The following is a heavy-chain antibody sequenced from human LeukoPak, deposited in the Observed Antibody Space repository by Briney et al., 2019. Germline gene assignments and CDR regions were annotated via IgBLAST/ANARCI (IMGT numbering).Heavy chain of an antibody. CDR2: ISSNGGST. CDR3: ARERYCSGGSCRLLDAFDI. Sequence: QAGGSLRLSCAASGFTFSSYAMHWVRQAPGKGLEYVSAISSNGGSTYYANSVKGRFTISRDNSKNTLYLQMGSLRAEDMAVYYCARERYCSGGSCRLLDAFDIWGQGTMVTVSS. D-gene: IGHD2-15*01. J-gene: IGHJ3*02. CDR1: GFTFSSYA. V-gene: IGHV3-64*01.